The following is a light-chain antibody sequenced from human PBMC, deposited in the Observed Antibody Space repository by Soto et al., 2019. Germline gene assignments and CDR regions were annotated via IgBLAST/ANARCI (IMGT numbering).Light chain of an antibody. CDR2: LNSDGSH. CDR3: QTWGTGIRV. CDR1: SGHSSYT. Sequence: QSVLTQSPSASASLGASVRLTCTLSSGHSSYTIAWHQQQPEKGPRYLMTLNSDGSHSEGDGIPDRFSGSSSGAERYLTISSLQSEDEADYYCQTWGTGIRVFGGGTKLTVL. V-gene: IGLV4-69*01. J-gene: IGLJ3*02.